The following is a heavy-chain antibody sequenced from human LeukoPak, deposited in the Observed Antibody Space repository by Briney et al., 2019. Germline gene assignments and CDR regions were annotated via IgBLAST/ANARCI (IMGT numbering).Heavy chain of an antibody. Sequence: GGSLRLSCAASGFSFDDYAMHWVRQAPGKGLEWVSGIGWNGGGLVYADSVKGRFTISRDNAKNSLYLQMNSLGAEDTALYYCALLQLWSYWGQGTLVTVSS. CDR3: ALLQLWSY. J-gene: IGHJ4*02. D-gene: IGHD5-18*01. CDR1: GFSFDDYA. V-gene: IGHV3-9*01. CDR2: IGWNGGGL.